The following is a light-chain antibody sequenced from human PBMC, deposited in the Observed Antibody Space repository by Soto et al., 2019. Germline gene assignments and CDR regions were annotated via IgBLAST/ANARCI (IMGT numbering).Light chain of an antibody. V-gene: IGLV2-14*01. J-gene: IGLJ2*01. CDR2: DVS. Sequence: QSALTEPACVSGSPGQSITISCTGTRSDVGGYNYVSWYQQHPGKAPKLMIYDVSNRPSGVSNRFSGSKSGNTASLTISGLQAEDEAYYYCSSDTSSSTLMAFGGGTKLTVL. CDR3: SSDTSSSTLMA. CDR1: RSDVGGYNY.